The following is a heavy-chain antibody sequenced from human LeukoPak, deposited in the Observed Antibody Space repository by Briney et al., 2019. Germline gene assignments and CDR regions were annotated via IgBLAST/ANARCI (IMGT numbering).Heavy chain of an antibody. CDR1: GYTFTSYG. D-gene: IGHD4-23*01. J-gene: IGHJ4*02. CDR2: ISAYNGNT. V-gene: IGHV1-18*01. Sequence: ASVKVSCKASGYTFTSYGISWVRQAPGQGLEWMGWISAYNGNTNYAQKLQGRVTMTTDTSTSTAYMELRSLRSDDTAVYYCARRTSDYGGYYYYFDYWGQGTLVTVSS. CDR3: ARRTSDYGGYYYYFDY.